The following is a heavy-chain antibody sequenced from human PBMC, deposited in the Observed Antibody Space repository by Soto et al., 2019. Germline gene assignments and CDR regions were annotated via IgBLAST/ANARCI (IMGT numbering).Heavy chain of an antibody. Sequence: SETLSLTCTVSGDSISSYYWSWIRQAPGKGLEWIGYIYYGGSTNYNPSLKSRVTISVDTSKNQFSLEVSSVTAADTAVYYCARSSITPRLFMYPFDYWGQGTLVTVSS. V-gene: IGHV4-59*08. CDR1: GDSISSYY. CDR2: IYYGGST. CDR3: ARSSITPRLFMYPFDY. D-gene: IGHD6-6*01. J-gene: IGHJ4*02.